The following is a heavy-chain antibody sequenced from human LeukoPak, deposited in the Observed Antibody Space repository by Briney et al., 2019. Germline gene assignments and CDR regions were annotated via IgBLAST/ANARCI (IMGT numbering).Heavy chain of an antibody. J-gene: IGHJ5*02. CDR3: ARVPDYYDSSGYLNWFDP. CDR1: GGSFNGYY. CDR2: INHSGST. Sequence: SETLSLTCAVYGGSFNGYYWSWIRQPPGRGLEWIGEINHSGSTNYNPSLKSRVTISVDTSKNQFSLKLSSVTAADTAVYYCARVPDYYDSSGYLNWFDPWGQGTLVTVSS. V-gene: IGHV4-34*01. D-gene: IGHD3-22*01.